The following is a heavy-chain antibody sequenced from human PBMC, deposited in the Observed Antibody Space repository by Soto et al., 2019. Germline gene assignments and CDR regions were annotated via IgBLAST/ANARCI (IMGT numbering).Heavy chain of an antibody. D-gene: IGHD4-17*01. CDR2: IWYDGSNK. CDR3: VRDTYDYGAYVVDY. CDR1: GLTFSSYG. V-gene: IGHV3-33*01. Sequence: QVQLVESGGGVVQPGRSLRLSCAASGLTFSSYGMHWVRQAPGKGLEWVAVIWYDGSNKYYADSVKGRFTISRDNSKNTLYLHMNSLRAEDTAAYYCVRDTYDYGAYVVDYWGQGTLVTVSS. J-gene: IGHJ4*02.